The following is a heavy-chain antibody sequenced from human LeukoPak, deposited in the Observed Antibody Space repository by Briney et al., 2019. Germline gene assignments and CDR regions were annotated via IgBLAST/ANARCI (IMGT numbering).Heavy chain of an antibody. Sequence: GGSLRLSCAASGFTFNSYGIHWVRQAPGKGLEWVAFIRFDGSSNSYADSVKGRFTIPRDNSNNMLYLQMNSLRAEDTAVYYCAKDGGGYYPYYYYYMDVWGKGTTVTVSS. CDR3: AKDGGGYYPYYYYYMDV. CDR1: GFTFNSYG. J-gene: IGHJ6*03. V-gene: IGHV3-30*02. D-gene: IGHD3-22*01. CDR2: IRFDGSSN.